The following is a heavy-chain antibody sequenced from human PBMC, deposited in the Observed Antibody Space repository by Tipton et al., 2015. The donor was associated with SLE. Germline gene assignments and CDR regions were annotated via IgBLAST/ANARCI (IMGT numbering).Heavy chain of an antibody. J-gene: IGHJ6*02. D-gene: IGHD2-21*02. CDR3: VRDLFVTVEGFGMDV. Sequence: SLRLSCATSGFSFSSFNMNWVRQAPGKGLEWVSSISSDGTYIYYADSVKGRFTVSRDNAKDSLYLQMSSLGAEDTAVYYCVRDLFVTVEGFGMDVWGQGTTVTVSS. CDR1: GFSFSSFN. V-gene: IGHV3-21*01. CDR2: ISSDGTYI.